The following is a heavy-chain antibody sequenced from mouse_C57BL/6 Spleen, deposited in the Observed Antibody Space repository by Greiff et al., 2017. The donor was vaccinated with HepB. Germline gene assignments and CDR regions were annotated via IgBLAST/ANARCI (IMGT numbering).Heavy chain of an antibody. CDR3: ARDRGAGSYAMDY. D-gene: IGHD3-1*01. CDR1: GFTFSSYA. Sequence: EVNVVESGGGLVKPGGSLKLSCAASGFTFSSYAMSWVRQTPEKRLEWVATISDGGSYTYYPDNVKGRFTISRDNAKNNLYLQMSHLKSEDTAMYYCARDRGAGSYAMDYWGQGTSVTVSS. J-gene: IGHJ4*01. CDR2: ISDGGSYT. V-gene: IGHV5-4*01.